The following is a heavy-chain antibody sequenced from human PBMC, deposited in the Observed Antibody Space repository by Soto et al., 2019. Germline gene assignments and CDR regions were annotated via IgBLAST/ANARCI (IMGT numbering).Heavy chain of an antibody. D-gene: IGHD5-18*01. CDR1: GGSISSYY. CDR2: IYYSGST. V-gene: IGHV4-59*01. J-gene: IGHJ5*02. Sequence: SETLSLTCTVSGGSISSYYWSWIRQPPGKGLEWIGYIYYSGSTNYNPSLKSRVTISVDPSKNQFSLKLSSVTAADTAVYYCARVPSIGYSYGYPNWFAPWGQGTLVTVSS. CDR3: ARVPSIGYSYGYPNWFAP.